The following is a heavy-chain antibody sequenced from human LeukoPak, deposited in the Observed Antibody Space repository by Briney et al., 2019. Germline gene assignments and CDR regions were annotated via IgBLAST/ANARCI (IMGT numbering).Heavy chain of an antibody. V-gene: IGHV3-33*01. D-gene: IGHD1-26*01. J-gene: IGHJ4*02. CDR3: ARSKRQSIVGATDIGDY. CDR2: IWYDGSNK. CDR1: GFTFSSYG. Sequence: GGSLRLSCAASGFTFSSYGMHWVRQAPGKGLEWVAVIWYDGSNKYYADSVKGRFTISRDNSKNTLYLQMNSLRAEDTAVYYCARSKRQSIVGATDIGDYWGQGTLVTVSS.